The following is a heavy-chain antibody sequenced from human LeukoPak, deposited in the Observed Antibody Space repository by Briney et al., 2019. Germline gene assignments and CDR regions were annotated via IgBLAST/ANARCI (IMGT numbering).Heavy chain of an antibody. D-gene: IGHD4-17*01. J-gene: IGHJ4*02. CDR1: GFTFSSYS. CDR2: ISSSSSYI. CDR3: ASPLTTVTTGDY. V-gene: IGHV3-21*01. Sequence: EGSLRLSCAASGFTFSSYSMNWVRQAPGKGLEWVSSISSSSSYIYYADSVKGRFTISRDNAKNSLYLQMNSLRAEDTAVYYCASPLTTVTTGDYWGQGTLVTVSS.